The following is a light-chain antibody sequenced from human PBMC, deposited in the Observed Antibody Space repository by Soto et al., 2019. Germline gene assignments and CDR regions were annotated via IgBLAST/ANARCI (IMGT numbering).Light chain of an antibody. V-gene: IGKV1-27*01. CDR2: AAS. Sequence: DIQMTQSPSSLSASVGDRVTITCWASQGVRNYLAWYQQKPGKVPRLLIYAASTLQSGVPSRFSGSGSGTDFTLTISSLQPEDVATYYCQRYNSVPQTFGQGTKVEI. J-gene: IGKJ1*01. CDR1: QGVRNY. CDR3: QRYNSVPQT.